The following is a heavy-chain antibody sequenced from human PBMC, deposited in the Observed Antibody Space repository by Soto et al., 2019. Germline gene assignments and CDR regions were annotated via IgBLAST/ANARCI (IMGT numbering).Heavy chain of an antibody. CDR3: AREFSGPAAIQVRETEYYYYGMDV. J-gene: IGHJ6*02. V-gene: IGHV1-69*13. Sequence: ASVKVSCKASGGTFSSYAISWVRQAPGQGLEWMGGIIPIFGTANYAQKFQGRVTITADESTSTAYMELSSLRSEDTAVYYCAREFSGPAAIQVRETEYYYYGMDVWGQGTTVTVSS. CDR2: IIPIFGTA. CDR1: GGTFSSYA. D-gene: IGHD2-2*01.